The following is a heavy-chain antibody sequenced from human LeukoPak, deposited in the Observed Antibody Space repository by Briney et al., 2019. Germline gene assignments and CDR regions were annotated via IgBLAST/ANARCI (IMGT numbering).Heavy chain of an antibody. CDR1: GGTFSSYA. V-gene: IGHV1-69*13. J-gene: IGHJ6*02. D-gene: IGHD5-24*01. Sequence: SVKVSCKASGGTFSSYAISWVRQAPGQGLEWMGGIIPIFGTANYAQKSQGRVTITADESTSTAYMELSSLRSEDTAVYYCARVRDRADYYYYYGMDVWGQGTTVTVSS. CDR3: ARVRDRADYYYYYGMDV. CDR2: IIPIFGTA.